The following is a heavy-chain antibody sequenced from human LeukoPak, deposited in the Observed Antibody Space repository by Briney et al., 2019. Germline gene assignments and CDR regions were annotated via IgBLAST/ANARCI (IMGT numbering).Heavy chain of an antibody. J-gene: IGHJ4*02. Sequence: GESLKISCKGSGYTFTSCWIGWVRQMPGKGLEWMGIIHPGDSATRYSPSFQAQVTISADKSISTAYLQWSSLKASDTAMYYCARQLVATLNFDYWGQGTLVTVSS. CDR2: IHPGDSAT. V-gene: IGHV5-51*01. CDR1: GYTFTSCW. D-gene: IGHD2-2*01. CDR3: ARQLVATLNFDY.